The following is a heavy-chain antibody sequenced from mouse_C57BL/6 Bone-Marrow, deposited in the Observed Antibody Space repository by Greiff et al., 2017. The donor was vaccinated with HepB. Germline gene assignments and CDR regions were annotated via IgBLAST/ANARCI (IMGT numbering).Heavy chain of an antibody. D-gene: IGHD1-1*01. CDR1: GFNIKDDY. CDR3: TTASITTVVATLDWYFDV. V-gene: IGHV14-4*01. CDR2: IDPENGDT. J-gene: IGHJ1*03. Sequence: EVMLVESGAELVRPGASVKLSCTASGFNIKDDYMHWVKQRPEQGLEWIGWIDPENGDTEYASKFQGKATITADTSSNTAYLQLSSLTSEDTAVYYCTTASITTVVATLDWYFDVWGTGTTVTVSS.